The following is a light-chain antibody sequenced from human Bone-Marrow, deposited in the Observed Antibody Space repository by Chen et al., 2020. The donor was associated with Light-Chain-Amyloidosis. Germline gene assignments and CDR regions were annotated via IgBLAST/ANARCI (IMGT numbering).Light chain of an antibody. Sequence: SYVLTQPSSVSVAHGQTATIACGGNNIGSTSVHWYQQTPGQAPLLVVYDASYRPSGIPERLSGSNSGNTATLTISRVEAGDEADYYCQVWDRSSDRPVFGGGTKLTVL. V-gene: IGLV3-21*02. CDR3: QVWDRSSDRPV. CDR2: DAS. J-gene: IGLJ3*02. CDR1: NIGSTS.